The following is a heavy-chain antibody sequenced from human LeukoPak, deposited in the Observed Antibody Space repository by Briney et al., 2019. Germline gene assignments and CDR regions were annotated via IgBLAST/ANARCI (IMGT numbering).Heavy chain of an antibody. V-gene: IGHV1-18*01. CDR2: ISAYTGNT. Sequence: ASVKVSCMASGYTFTSYGINWVRQAPGQGLEWMGWISAYTGNTNYAQTFQGRVTMTRDTSNSTAYMELNRLRSDDTAVYYCARFLDTGIAFDYWGQGTLVTVSS. J-gene: IGHJ4*02. CDR3: ARFLDTGIAFDY. CDR1: GYTFTSYG. D-gene: IGHD5-18*01.